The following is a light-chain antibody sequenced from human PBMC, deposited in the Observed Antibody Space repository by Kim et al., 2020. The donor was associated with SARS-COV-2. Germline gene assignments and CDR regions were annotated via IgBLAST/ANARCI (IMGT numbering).Light chain of an antibody. Sequence: VALGQTVKITTEGASLRSSYASWYQQKPGRAPVLVIYGKNNRPSGIPDRLSGSSSGNTASLTITGAQAEDEADYYCNSRDSSGNHRFGGGTQLTVL. V-gene: IGLV3-19*01. CDR3: NSRDSSGNHR. CDR2: GKN. CDR1: SLRSSY. J-gene: IGLJ2*01.